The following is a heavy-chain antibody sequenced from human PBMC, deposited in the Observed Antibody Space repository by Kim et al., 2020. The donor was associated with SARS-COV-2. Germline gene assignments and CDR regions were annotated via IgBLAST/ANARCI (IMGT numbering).Heavy chain of an antibody. CDR2: IKSKTDGGTT. CDR3: TTLTGTTYYYYMDV. Sequence: GGSLRRSCAASGFTFSNAWMSWVRQAPGKGLEWVGRIKSKTDGGTTDYAAPVKGRFTISRDDSKNTLYLQMNSLKTEDTAVYYCTTLTGTTYYYYMDVWGKGTTVTVSS. D-gene: IGHD1-7*01. V-gene: IGHV3-15*01. CDR1: GFTFSNAW. J-gene: IGHJ6*03.